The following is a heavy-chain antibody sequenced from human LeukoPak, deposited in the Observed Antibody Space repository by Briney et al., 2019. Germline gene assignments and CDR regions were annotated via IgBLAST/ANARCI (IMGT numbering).Heavy chain of an antibody. CDR1: GFTFSSYD. Sequence: PGGSLRLSCAASGFTFSSYDMHWVRQASGKGLEWVAVIWYDGSNKYYADSVKGRFTISRDNSKNTLYLQMNSLRAEDTAVYYCATTYSAYCSSTSCYGRFDYWGQGTLVTVSP. J-gene: IGHJ4*02. D-gene: IGHD2-2*01. CDR3: ATTYSAYCSSTSCYGRFDY. V-gene: IGHV3-33*01. CDR2: IWYDGSNK.